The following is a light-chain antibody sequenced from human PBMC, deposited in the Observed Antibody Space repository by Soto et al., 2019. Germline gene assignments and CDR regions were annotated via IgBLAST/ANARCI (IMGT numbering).Light chain of an antibody. V-gene: IGLV2-11*01. CDR3: CSFAGSHTYV. J-gene: IGLJ1*01. CDR1: SSDIGGYNY. CDR2: HVS. Sequence: QSVLTQPRSVSGSPGQSVTISCTGTSSDIGGYNYVSWYQQHPGKAPELMIYHVSRRPSGVPDRFSGSKSGNTASLTISGLQAEDEADYFCCSFAGSHTYVFGTGTKVTVL.